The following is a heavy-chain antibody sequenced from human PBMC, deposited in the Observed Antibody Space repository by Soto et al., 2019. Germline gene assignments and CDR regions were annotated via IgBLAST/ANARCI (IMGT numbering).Heavy chain of an antibody. CDR2: INHSGST. Sequence: QVQLQQWGAGLLKPSETLSLTCAVYGGSFSGYYWSWIRQPPGKGLEWIGEINHSGSTNYNPSLKSRVTISVDTSKSQFSLKLSSVTAADTAVYYCARGLTMVRGGKGFDPWGQGTLVTVSS. D-gene: IGHD3-10*01. V-gene: IGHV4-34*01. J-gene: IGHJ5*02. CDR1: GGSFSGYY. CDR3: ARGLTMVRGGKGFDP.